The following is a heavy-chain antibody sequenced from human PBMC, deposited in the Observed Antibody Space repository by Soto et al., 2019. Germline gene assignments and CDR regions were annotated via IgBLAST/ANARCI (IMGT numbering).Heavy chain of an antibody. D-gene: IGHD3-10*01. Sequence: PSETLSLTCTVSGGSISSYYWSWIRQHPGKGLEWIGYIYYSGSTYYNPSLKSRVTISEDTSKNQFSLKLSSVTAADTAVYYCARNPMFRGFIIPHINWFDPWGQGTLVTVSS. CDR2: IYYSGST. CDR1: GGSISSYY. V-gene: IGHV4-59*06. J-gene: IGHJ5*02. CDR3: ARNPMFRGFIIPHINWFDP.